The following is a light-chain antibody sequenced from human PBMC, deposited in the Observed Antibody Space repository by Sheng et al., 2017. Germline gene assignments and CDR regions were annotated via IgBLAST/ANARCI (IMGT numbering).Light chain of an antibody. CDR3: QKYNRAPPT. CDR1: QGISSY. J-gene: IGKJ4*01. CDR2: AAS. V-gene: IGKV1-27*01. Sequence: DIQMTQSPSSLSASVGDRVTITCRASQGISSYLAWYQQKPGEVPKLLIYAASTLQSGVPSRFSGSGSGTDFTLTISSLQPEDVATYYCQKYNRAPPTFGGGTKVEIK.